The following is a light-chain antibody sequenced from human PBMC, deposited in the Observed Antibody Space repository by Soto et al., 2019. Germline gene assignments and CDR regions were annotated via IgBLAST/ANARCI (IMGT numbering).Light chain of an antibody. Sequence: QTVVTQEPSFSVSPGGTVTLTCGLSSGSVSTSYYPSWYQQTPGQAPRTLIYSTNTRSSGVPDRFSGSILGNKAALTITGAQADDESDYYCGSYAGRSTFVFGGGTKVTVL. CDR3: GSYAGRSTFV. CDR1: SGSVSTSYY. J-gene: IGLJ3*02. V-gene: IGLV8-61*01. CDR2: STN.